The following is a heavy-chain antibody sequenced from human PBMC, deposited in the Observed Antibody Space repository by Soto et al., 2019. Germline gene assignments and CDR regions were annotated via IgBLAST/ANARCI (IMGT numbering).Heavy chain of an antibody. CDR2: MSGSGGKT. V-gene: IGHV3-23*01. J-gene: IGHJ6*02. CDR3: AKAATYCSSTSCLRPANPDL. Sequence: EVQLLESGGGLAQSGGSLRLSCAVSGFTFSSYAMTWVRQAPGKGLEWVSGMSGSGGKTYYADSVKGRFTISRDNSKNTLYLQMSSLRADDTAVYYCAKAATYCSSTSCLRPANPDLWGQGTTVPVSS. CDR1: GFTFSSYA. D-gene: IGHD2-2*01.